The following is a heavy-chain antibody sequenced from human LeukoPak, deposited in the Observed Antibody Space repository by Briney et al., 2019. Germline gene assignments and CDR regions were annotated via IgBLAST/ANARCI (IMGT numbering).Heavy chain of an antibody. CDR1: GVSIISFY. CDR3: ARGSCDTSGSSNTRYS. J-gene: IGHJ3*01. CDR2: IHHSGST. D-gene: IGHD3-22*01. V-gene: IGHV4-59*01. Sequence: SETLSLTCAVSGVSIISFYRSWIRQSPGKGLEWIGFIHHSGSTNYNPSLKSRVTISADTSKNQFSLKLTSVTAADTAVYYCARGSCDTSGSSNTRYSRGQGTMVSVSS.